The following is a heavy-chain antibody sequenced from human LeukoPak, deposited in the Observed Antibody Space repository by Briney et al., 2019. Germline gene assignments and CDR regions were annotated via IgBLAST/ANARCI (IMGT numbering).Heavy chain of an antibody. CDR2: IRYDGSNK. V-gene: IGHV3-30*02. Sequence: GGSLRLSCAASGFTVSSNYMSWVRQAPGKGLEWVAFIRYDGSNKYYADSVKGRFTISRDNAKNSLYLQMNSLRAEDTAVYYCARDLNGDYRPYWGQGTLVTVSS. CDR3: ARDLNGDYRPY. J-gene: IGHJ4*02. D-gene: IGHD4-17*01. CDR1: GFTVSSNY.